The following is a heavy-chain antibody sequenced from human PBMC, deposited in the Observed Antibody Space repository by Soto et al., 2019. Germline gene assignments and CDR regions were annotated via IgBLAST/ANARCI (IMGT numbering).Heavy chain of an antibody. D-gene: IGHD6-19*01. V-gene: IGHV3-33*01. CDR3: ARDSSAGYYYYYGMDV. CDR1: GFTFSSYG. J-gene: IGHJ6*02. CDR2: IWYDGSNK. Sequence: GGSLRLSCAASGFTFSSYGMHWVRQAPGKGLEWVAAIWYDGSNKYYADSVKGRFTISRDNSKNTLYLQMNSLRAEDTAVYYCARDSSAGYYYYYGMDVWGQGTTVTVSS.